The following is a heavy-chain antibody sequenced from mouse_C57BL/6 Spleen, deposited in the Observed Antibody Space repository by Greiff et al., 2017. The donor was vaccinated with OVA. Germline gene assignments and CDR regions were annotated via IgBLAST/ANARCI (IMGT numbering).Heavy chain of an antibody. V-gene: IGHV2-5*01. J-gene: IGHJ4*01. D-gene: IGHD2-4*01. CDR2: IWRGGST. CDR1: GFSLTSYG. CDR3: AKAPLSTMITTGAMDD. Sequence: QVQLQQSGPGLVQPSQSLSITCTVSGFSLTSYGVHWVRQSPGKGLEWLGVIWRGGSTDYNAAFMSRLSITKDNSKSQVFFKMNSLQADDTAIYYCAKAPLSTMITTGAMDDWGQGTSVTVSS.